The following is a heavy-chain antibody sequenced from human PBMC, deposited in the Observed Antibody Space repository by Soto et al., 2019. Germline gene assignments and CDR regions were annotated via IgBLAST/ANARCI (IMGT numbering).Heavy chain of an antibody. CDR1: GGSISSGGYY. Sequence: QVQLQESGPGLVKPSQTLSLTCTVSGGSISSGGYYWSWIRQHPGKGLEWIGHIYYSGSTYYNPPVKRRLTIAVDTSKIQLSLKLDSVASPDTTLYYYARGGLASSSWDSGFLDYWGPGPLVTVSS. CDR3: ARGGLASSSWDSGFLDY. V-gene: IGHV4-31*03. CDR2: IYYSGST. D-gene: IGHD6-13*01. J-gene: IGHJ4*02.